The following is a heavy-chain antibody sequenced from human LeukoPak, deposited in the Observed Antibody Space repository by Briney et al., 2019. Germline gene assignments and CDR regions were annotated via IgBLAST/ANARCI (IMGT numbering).Heavy chain of an antibody. CDR1: GGSISSYY. J-gene: IGHJ4*02. Sequence: NPSETLSLTCSVSGGSISSYYWSWIRQPPGKGLEWIGYIYYSGSTNYNPSLKSRVTISVDTSKNQFSLKLSSVTAADTAVYYCARGEAYYYDSSGLDYWGQGTLVTVSS. CDR3: ARGEAYYYDSSGLDY. V-gene: IGHV4-59*08. CDR2: IYYSGST. D-gene: IGHD3-22*01.